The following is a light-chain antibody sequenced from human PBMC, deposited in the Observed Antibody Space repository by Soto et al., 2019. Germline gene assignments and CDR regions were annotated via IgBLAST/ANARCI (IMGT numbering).Light chain of an antibody. CDR3: CAYADTFYV. Sequence: QSALTQPRSVSGSPGQSVTISCTGTSSDVGSYKDVSWYQHHTGKAPKLMIYDVSERASGVPDRFSGSKSGNTASLTISGLQAEDEANYYCCAYADTFYVFGTGTKLTVL. CDR2: DVS. J-gene: IGLJ1*01. CDR1: SSDVGSYKD. V-gene: IGLV2-11*01.